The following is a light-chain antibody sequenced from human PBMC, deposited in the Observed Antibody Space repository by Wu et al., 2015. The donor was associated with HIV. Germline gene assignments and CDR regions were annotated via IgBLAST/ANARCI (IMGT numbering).Light chain of an antibody. Sequence: DIQMTQSPSSLSASVGDRVTITCRASQSVSTFLNWYQQKPGKAPKLLIYATSTLQSGVPSRFSGSGSGTEFTLTINSLQPEDFATYYCQQLNSYSSFGQGTRLEIK. CDR3: QQLNSYSS. CDR1: QSVSTF. V-gene: IGKV1-9*01. J-gene: IGKJ5*01. CDR2: ATS.